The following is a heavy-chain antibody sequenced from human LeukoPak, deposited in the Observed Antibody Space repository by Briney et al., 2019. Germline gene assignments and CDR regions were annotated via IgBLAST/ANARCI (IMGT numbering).Heavy chain of an antibody. V-gene: IGHV3-74*01. D-gene: IGHD3-22*01. CDR2: IKSDGST. CDR1: GLNFSSYW. J-gene: IGHJ1*01. CDR3: ARAPSEIGGYYPEYFRH. Sequence: GGSLRLSCAASGLNFSSYWMHWVRQAPGKGLVWVSRIKSDGSTRYADSVKGRFTVSRDNAKNTVSLQMNSLRAEDTGVYYCARAPSEIGGYYPEYFRHWGQGTLVIVSS.